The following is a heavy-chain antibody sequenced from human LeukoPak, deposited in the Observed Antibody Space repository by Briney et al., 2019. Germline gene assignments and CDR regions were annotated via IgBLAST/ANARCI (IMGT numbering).Heavy chain of an antibody. D-gene: IGHD2-2*02. CDR1: GFAFSSYA. CDR2: ISYDGSNK. V-gene: IGHV3-30-3*01. CDR3: ARGYCSSTSCYMEGNYYYYYGMDV. J-gene: IGHJ6*02. Sequence: PGGSLRLSCAASGFAFSSYAMHWVRQAPGKGLEWVAVISYDGSNKYYADSVKGRFTISRDNSKNTLYLQMNSLRAEDTAVYYCARGYCSSTSCYMEGNYYYYYGMDVWGQGTTVTVSS.